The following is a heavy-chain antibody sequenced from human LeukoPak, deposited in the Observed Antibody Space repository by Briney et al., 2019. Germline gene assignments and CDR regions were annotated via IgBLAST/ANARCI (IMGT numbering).Heavy chain of an antibody. CDR2: LYSSGST. D-gene: IGHD2-15*01. V-gene: IGHV3-66*04. Sequence: PGGSLRLSCPSSGFPASSSYMSWVRRAPGKRLQLVSILYSSGSTYYADSVKGRFTISRDISKNTLYLVMNSLRVDHTAVYYCARHGTYCKIGSCYWVDTPMVDSWGQGVLVTVSS. CDR3: ARHGTYCKIGSCYWVDTPMVDS. CDR1: GFPASSSY. J-gene: IGHJ4*02.